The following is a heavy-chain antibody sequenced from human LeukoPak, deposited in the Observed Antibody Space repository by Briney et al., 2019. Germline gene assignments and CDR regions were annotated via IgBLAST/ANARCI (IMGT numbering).Heavy chain of an antibody. CDR2: IKQDASEE. D-gene: IGHD3-16*01. V-gene: IGHV3-7*01. Sequence: GGSLRLSCAASGFTFSGYWMSWVRQAPGKGLEWVANIKQDASEEYYVDSVKGRFTISRDNAKNSLYLQMNSLRAEDTAVYYCVRDRGGASVDYWGQGTLVTVSS. CDR3: VRDRGGASVDY. CDR1: GFTFSGYW. J-gene: IGHJ4*02.